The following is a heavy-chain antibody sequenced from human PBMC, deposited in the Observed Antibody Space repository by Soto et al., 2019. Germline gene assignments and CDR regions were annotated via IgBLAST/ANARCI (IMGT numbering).Heavy chain of an antibody. D-gene: IGHD1-1*01. CDR2: VFRSGSV. CDR3: ARARNRYFDY. Sequence: SETLSLTCNVSGGSMTTGSYFWSWIRQPPGKGLEWIGYVFRSGSVNYSPSFKSRVTISIDTSKNQFSLMLKSVTAADSAVYFCARARNRYFDYWGQGALVTVSS. J-gene: IGHJ4*02. CDR1: GGSMTTGSYF. V-gene: IGHV4-61*01.